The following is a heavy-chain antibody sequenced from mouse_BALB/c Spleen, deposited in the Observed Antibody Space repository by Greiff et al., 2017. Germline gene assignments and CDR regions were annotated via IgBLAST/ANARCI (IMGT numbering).Heavy chain of an antibody. CDR1: GFTFSSYA. V-gene: IGHV5-6-5*01. D-gene: IGHD1-2*01. CDR2: ISSGGST. J-gene: IGHJ4*01. CDR3: ASLLRLRDYAMDY. Sequence: EVKVEESGGGLVKPGGSLKLSCAASGFTFSSYAMSWVRQTPEKRLEWVASISSGGSTYYPDSVKGRFTISRDNARNILYLQMSSLRSEDTAMYYCASLLRLRDYAMDYWGQGTSVTVSS.